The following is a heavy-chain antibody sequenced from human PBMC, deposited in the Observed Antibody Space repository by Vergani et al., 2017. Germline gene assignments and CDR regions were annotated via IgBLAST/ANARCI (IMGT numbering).Heavy chain of an antibody. CDR3: TRRWTMVAANKWFDP. CDR1: NDSVSNTFYY. V-gene: IGHV4-39*01. CDR2: IYYSGST. J-gene: IGHJ5*02. Sequence: QVQLQESGPGLVKPSETLSLTCTVSNDSVSNTFYYWGWIRQTPGKGLEWIGRIYYSGSTYYNPSLESRVTMSVDTSKSQFSLKLSSVTAADTAVYYCTRRWTMVAANKWFDPWGQGTLVTVSS. D-gene: IGHD2-15*01.